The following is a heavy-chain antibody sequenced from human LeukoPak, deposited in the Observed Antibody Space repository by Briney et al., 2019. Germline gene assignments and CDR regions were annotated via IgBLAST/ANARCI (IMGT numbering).Heavy chain of an antibody. V-gene: IGHV1-69*13. CDR3: ARADYDILTGSPHYYGMDV. D-gene: IGHD3-9*01. CDR2: IIPIFGTA. CDR1: GGTFSSYA. J-gene: IGHJ6*02. Sequence: SVKVSCKASGGTFSSYAISWVRQAPGQGLEWMGGIIPIFGTANYAQKFQGRVTITADESTSTAYMELSSLRSEDTAVYYCARADYDILTGSPHYYGMDVWGQGTTVTVSS.